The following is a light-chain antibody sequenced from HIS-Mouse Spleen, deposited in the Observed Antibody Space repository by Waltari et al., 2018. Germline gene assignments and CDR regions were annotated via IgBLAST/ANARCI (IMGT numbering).Light chain of an antibody. CDR3: CSYAGSSTWV. J-gene: IGLJ3*02. V-gene: IGLV2-23*01. CDR2: KGS. Sequence: QSALTQPASVSGSPGQSIPISCTGTRSDVGSYNLSSWYQQHPGKAPKLMIYKGSKRPSGVSNRFSGSKSGNTASLTISGLQAEDEADYYCCSYAGSSTWVFGGGTKLTVL. CDR1: RSDVGSYNL.